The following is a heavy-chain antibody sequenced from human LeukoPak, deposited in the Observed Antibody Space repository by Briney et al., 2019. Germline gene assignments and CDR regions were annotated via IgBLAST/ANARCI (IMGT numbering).Heavy chain of an antibody. CDR2: ISSSSSYI. CDR3: ASGGDFWNYPKNSDY. J-gene: IGHJ4*02. Sequence: PGGSLRLSCAASGFTFSSYSMNWVRQAPGKGLEWVSSISSSSSYIYYADSVKGRFTISRDNAKNSLYLQMNSLRAEDTAVYYCASGGDFWNYPKNSDYWGQGTLVTVSS. CDR1: GFTFSSYS. D-gene: IGHD3-3*01. V-gene: IGHV3-21*01.